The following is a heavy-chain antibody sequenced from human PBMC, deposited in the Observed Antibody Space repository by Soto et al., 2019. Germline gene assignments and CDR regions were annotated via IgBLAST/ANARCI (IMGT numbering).Heavy chain of an antibody. Sequence: GGSLRLSCAASGFTFSSYAMSWVRQAPGKGLEWVSAISGSGGSTYYADSVKGRFTISRDNSKNTLYLQMNSLRAEDTAVYYCAKAFGVVTAGGEFDYWGQGTLVTVSS. CDR2: ISGSGGST. CDR3: AKAFGVVTAGGEFDY. CDR1: GFTFSSYA. V-gene: IGHV3-23*01. D-gene: IGHD3-3*01. J-gene: IGHJ4*02.